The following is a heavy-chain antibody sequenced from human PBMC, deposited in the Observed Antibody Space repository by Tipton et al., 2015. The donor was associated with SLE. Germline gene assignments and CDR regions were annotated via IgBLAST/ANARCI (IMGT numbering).Heavy chain of an antibody. CDR2: INHSGST. D-gene: IGHD6-6*01. V-gene: IGHV4-34*01. CDR1: DESLSGYY. Sequence: TLSLTCAVYDESLSGYYWSWIRQAPGKGLEWIGEINHSGSTNYNSSLKSRVTISVDTSKNQFSLRLSSVTAADTAVYYCARSIEYQTFYYYYYMDVWGKGTTVTVSS. J-gene: IGHJ6*03. CDR3: ARSIEYQTFYYYYYMDV.